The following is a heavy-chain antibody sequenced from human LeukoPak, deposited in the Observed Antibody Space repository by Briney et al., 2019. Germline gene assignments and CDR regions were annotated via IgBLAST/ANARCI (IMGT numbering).Heavy chain of an antibody. V-gene: IGHV3-64D*06. CDR1: GFTFSSYA. CDR3: SGGSRRRFDY. CDR2: ISSNGGSA. D-gene: IGHD2-15*01. J-gene: IGHJ4*02. Sequence: GGSLRLSCSASGFTFSSYAMHWVRQAPGKGLEYVSAISSNGGSAYYADSVKGRFTISRDNSKNTLYLQMSSLRAEDTAVYYCSGGSRRRFDYWGQGTLVTVSS.